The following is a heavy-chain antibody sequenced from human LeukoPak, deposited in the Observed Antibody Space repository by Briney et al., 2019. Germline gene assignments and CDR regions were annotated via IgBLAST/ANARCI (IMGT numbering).Heavy chain of an antibody. D-gene: IGHD6-19*01. J-gene: IGHJ4*02. CDR1: GFTFSSYW. V-gene: IGHV3-7*04. CDR2: IKQDGSEK. CDR3: ARWAYTSGWYYLDY. Sequence: GGSLRLSCATSGFTFSSYWMSWVRQAPGKGLEWVANIKQDGSEKTYVDSVKGRFTISRDNAKNSLYLQMNSLRAEDTAVYYCARWAYTSGWYYLDYWGQGTLVTVSS.